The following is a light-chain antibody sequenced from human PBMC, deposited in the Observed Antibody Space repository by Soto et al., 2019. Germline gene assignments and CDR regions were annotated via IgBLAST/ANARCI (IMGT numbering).Light chain of an antibody. V-gene: IGLV6-57*03. CDR3: QSYDSSNLDWV. CDR1: SGSIASNY. J-gene: IGLJ3*02. CDR2: EDN. Sequence: NFMLTQPHSVSESPGKTVTISCTRSSGSIASNYVQWYQQRPGSAPTTVIYEDNQRPSGVPVRFSGSIDSSSNSASLTISGLKTEDEADYYCQSYDSSNLDWVFGGGTKLTVL.